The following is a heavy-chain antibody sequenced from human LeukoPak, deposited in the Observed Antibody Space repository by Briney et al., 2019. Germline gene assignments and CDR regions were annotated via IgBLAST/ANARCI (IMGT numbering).Heavy chain of an antibody. Sequence: ASVKVSCKASGYTFTSYDINWVRQATGQGLEWMGWMNPNSGNTGYAQKLQGRVTMTRNTSISTAYMELSSLRSEDTAVYYCARGLFYPRFWPYYYYYYMDVWGKGTTVTVSS. J-gene: IGHJ6*03. CDR3: ARGLFYPRFWPYYYYYYMDV. CDR2: MNPNSGNT. D-gene: IGHD3-3*01. CDR1: GYTFTSYD. V-gene: IGHV1-8*01.